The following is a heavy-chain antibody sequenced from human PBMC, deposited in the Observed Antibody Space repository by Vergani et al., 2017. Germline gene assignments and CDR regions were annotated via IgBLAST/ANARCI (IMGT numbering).Heavy chain of an antibody. CDR3: AKDWWGSYNGPLDY. CDR2: ISYDGSNK. Sequence: QVQLVESGGGVVQPGRSLRLSCAASGFTFSSSGMHWVRQAPGKGLGWVAVISYDGSNKYYADSVKGRFTISRDNSKNTLYLQMNSLGAEDTAVYYCAKDWWGSYNGPLDYWGQGTLVTVSS. D-gene: IGHD1-26*01. CDR1: GFTFSSSG. V-gene: IGHV3-30*18. J-gene: IGHJ4*02.